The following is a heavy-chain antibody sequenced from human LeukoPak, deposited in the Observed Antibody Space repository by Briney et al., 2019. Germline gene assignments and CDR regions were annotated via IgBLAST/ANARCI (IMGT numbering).Heavy chain of an antibody. D-gene: IGHD3-22*01. Sequence: GGSLRLSCAASGFTFSTYGMSWVRQAPGKGLEWVSVISGRGGSTYYADSVKGRFTVSRDNSKNTLYLQMNSLRAEDTAVYYCASVYDSSGFPVDYWGQGTLVTVSS. CDR2: ISGRGGST. CDR1: GFTFSTYG. J-gene: IGHJ4*02. CDR3: ASVYDSSGFPVDY. V-gene: IGHV3-23*01.